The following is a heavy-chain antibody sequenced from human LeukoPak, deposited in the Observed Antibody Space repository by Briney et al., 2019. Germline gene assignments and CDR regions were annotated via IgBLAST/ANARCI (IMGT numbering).Heavy chain of an antibody. J-gene: IGHJ5*02. CDR3: ATSSDIVPTSWFDP. V-gene: IGHV1-24*01. CDR2: FDPEDGET. D-gene: IGHD5-12*01. CDR1: GYTLTELC. Sequence: ASVNVSWKGSGYTLTELCMHWVRQAAGKGLEWMGGFDPEDGETIYAQKFQGRVTMTEDTSTDTAYMELSSLRSEDTAVYYCATSSDIVPTSWFDPWGQGTLVTVSS.